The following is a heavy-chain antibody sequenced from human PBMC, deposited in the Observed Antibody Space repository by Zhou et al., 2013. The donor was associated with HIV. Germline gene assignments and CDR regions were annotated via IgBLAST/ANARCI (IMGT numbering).Heavy chain of an antibody. D-gene: IGHD4-17*01. V-gene: IGHV1-69*04. Sequence: QVQLVQSGAGVKRPGSALKFSCQVSGGSFNSYAISWVRQAPGQGLEWMGRIIPILGIANYAQKFQGRVTITADKSTSTAYMELSSLRSEDTAVYYCARVRLTVTTGDLSDWGQGTLVTVSS. CDR3: ARVRLTVTTGDLSD. CDR1: GGSFNSYA. CDR2: IIPILGIA. J-gene: IGHJ4*02.